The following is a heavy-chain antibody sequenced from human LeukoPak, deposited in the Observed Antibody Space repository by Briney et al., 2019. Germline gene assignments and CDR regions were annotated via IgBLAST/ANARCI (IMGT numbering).Heavy chain of an antibody. V-gene: IGHV1-69*05. J-gene: IGHJ3*02. Sequence: ASVKVSCKASGGTFSSYAISWVRQAPGQGLEWMGGIIPIFGTANYAHKFQGRVTITTDESTSTAYMELSSLRSEDTAVYYCASPGGHYDSSGYGGAFDIWGQGTMVTVSS. CDR1: GGTFSSYA. CDR3: ASPGGHYDSSGYGGAFDI. D-gene: IGHD3-22*01. CDR2: IIPIFGTA.